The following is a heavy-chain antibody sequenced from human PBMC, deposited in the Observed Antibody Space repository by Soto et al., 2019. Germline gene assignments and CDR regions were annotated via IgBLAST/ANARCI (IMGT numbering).Heavy chain of an antibody. V-gene: IGHV1-8*01. CDR1: GCTFTSYD. D-gene: IGHD3-10*01. Sequence: GASVKVSCKASGCTFTSYDINWVRQATGQGLEWMGWMNPNSGNTGYAQKFQGRVTMTRNTSISTAYMELSSLRSEDTAVYYCARGPYYGSYYYYYYMDVWGKGATVTVSS. J-gene: IGHJ6*03. CDR3: ARGPYYGSYYYYYYMDV. CDR2: MNPNSGNT.